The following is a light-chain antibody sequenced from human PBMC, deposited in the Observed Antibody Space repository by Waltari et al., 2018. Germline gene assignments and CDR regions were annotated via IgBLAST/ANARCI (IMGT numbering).Light chain of an antibody. J-gene: IGKJ2*01. Sequence: DIQMTQSPSSLSTSVGDRVTITCRARQGISTSFAWFQQNPGKAPKLLLYTASRLENGVPSRFTGSGSGTDYNLTITNLQPEDFATYYCQQYYRTPYTFGQGTKLEI. CDR3: QQYYRTPYT. CDR2: TAS. CDR1: QGISTS. V-gene: IGKV1-NL1*01.